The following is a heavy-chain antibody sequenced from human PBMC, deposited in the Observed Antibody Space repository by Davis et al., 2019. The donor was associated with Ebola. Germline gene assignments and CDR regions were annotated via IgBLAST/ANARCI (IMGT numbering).Heavy chain of an antibody. D-gene: IGHD3-16*01. CDR1: GFTVSSNY. CDR3: AKGGRSPLHQIDY. V-gene: IGHV3-53*01. J-gene: IGHJ4*02. CDR2: IYSGGST. Sequence: GESLKISCAASGFTVSSNYMSWVRQAPGKGLEWVSVIYSGGSTYYADSMKGRFTVSRDKSKNTMYLQMNSLRHEDTAVYYCAKGGRSPLHQIDYWGQGTLVTVSS.